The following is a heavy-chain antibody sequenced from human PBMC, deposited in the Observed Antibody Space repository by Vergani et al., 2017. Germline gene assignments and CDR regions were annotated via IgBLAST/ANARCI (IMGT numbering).Heavy chain of an antibody. CDR2: INPISGGT. V-gene: IGHV1-2*02. J-gene: IGHJ4*02. CDR3: ARGPIYSSNRYVDQ. Sequence: QVQLVQSGAEVKKPGASVKVSCKASGYTYTSYDINWVRQATGQGLEWVGWINPISGGTNYAQKFQGRVTMTRDTSISTAYMELRRLRSDDTAVYYCARGPIYSSNRYVDQGGQGTLVTVSS. CDR1: GYTYTSYD. D-gene: IGHD6-13*01.